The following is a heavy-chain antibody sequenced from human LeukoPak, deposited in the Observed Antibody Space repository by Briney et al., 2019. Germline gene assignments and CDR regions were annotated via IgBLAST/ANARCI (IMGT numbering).Heavy chain of an antibody. Sequence: ASVKVSCKTSGYMFTGHYMHWVRQAPGQGLEWMGWINPKSGDTNIAQKFQGRVTMTRDTSTNTAYLELSRLTSDDTAVYYCARTQPFETGDGYFDSWGQGTLVTVSS. J-gene: IGHJ4*02. CDR3: ARTQPFETGDGYFDS. D-gene: IGHD2-21*01. CDR1: GYMFTGHY. V-gene: IGHV1-2*02. CDR2: INPKSGDT.